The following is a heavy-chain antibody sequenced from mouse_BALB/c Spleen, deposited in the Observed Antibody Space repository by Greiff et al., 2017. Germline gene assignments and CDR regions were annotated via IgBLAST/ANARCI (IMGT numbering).Heavy chain of an antibody. V-gene: IGHV1-69*01. J-gene: IGHJ2*01. D-gene: IGHD2-3*01. CDR1: GYTFTDYW. Sequence: QVQLQQPGAELVMPGASVKMSCTASGYTFTDYWMHWVKQRPGQGLEWIGAIDTSDSYTSYNQKFKGKATLTVDESSSTAYMQLSSLTSEDSAVYYCAREGLLRGGFDYWGQGTTLTVSS. CDR3: AREGLLRGGFDY. CDR2: IDTSDSYT.